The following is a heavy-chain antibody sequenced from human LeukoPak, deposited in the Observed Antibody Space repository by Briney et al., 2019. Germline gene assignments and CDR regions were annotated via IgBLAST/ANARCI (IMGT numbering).Heavy chain of an antibody. CDR1: GVSISSYY. D-gene: IGHD1-7*01. J-gene: IGHJ4*02. V-gene: IGHV4-59*01. Sequence: PSETLSLTCTVSGVSISSYYWSWIRQPPGKGLEWIGYIYYSGSTDYNPSLKSRVTISVDTSKNQFSLKLSSVTAADTAVYYCARGYNWNYARGYFDYWGQGTLVTVSS. CDR2: IYYSGST. CDR3: ARGYNWNYARGYFDY.